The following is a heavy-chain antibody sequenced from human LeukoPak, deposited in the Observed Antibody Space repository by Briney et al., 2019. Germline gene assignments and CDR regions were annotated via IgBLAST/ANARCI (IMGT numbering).Heavy chain of an antibody. CDR3: ARDLLAVAGRGYDY. J-gene: IGHJ4*02. CDR1: GGSIYSGGHY. Sequence: PSETLSLTCTVSGGSIYSGGHYWSWIRQHPGKGLEWIGYIYYTGSTYYNPSLKSRVAISVDTSKNQFSLILGSVTAADTAVYYCARDLLAVAGRGYDYWGQGTLVTVSS. V-gene: IGHV4-31*03. D-gene: IGHD6-19*01. CDR2: IYYTGST.